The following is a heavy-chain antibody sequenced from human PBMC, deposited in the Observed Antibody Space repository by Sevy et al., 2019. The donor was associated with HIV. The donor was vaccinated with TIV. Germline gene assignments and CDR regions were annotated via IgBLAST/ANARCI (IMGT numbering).Heavy chain of an antibody. CDR3: TRNGGAFDNGFDP. CDR2: ISSSGSSI. J-gene: IGHJ5*02. D-gene: IGHD2-8*01. CDR1: GFTFSSYD. V-gene: IGHV3-48*03. Sequence: QLGGSLRLSCTASGFTFSSYDMNWVRQAPGKGLEWVSKISSSGSSIDYADSVKGRFTISRDNAKNSLNLQMNSLRAEDTAVYYCTRNGGAFDNGFDPWGQGTLVTVSS.